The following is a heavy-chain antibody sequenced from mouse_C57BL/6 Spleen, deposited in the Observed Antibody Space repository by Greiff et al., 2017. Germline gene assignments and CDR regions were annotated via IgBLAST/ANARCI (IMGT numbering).Heavy chain of an antibody. V-gene: IGHV1-64*01. CDR1: GYTFTSYW. CDR3: ASSGRGYSDY. J-gene: IGHJ2*01. D-gene: IGHD4-1*01. Sequence: VQLQQPGAELVKPGASVKLSCKASGYTFTSYWLHWVKQRPGQGLEWIGMIHPNSGSTNYNEKFKSKATLTVDKSSSTTYMQLSILTSEDAAVYYCASSGRGYSDYWGQGTTLTVSS. CDR2: IHPNSGST.